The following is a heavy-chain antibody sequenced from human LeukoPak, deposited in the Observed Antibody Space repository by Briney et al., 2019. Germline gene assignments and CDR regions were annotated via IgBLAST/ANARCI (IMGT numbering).Heavy chain of an antibody. CDR3: AIATGGYGGNSGLSYFDY. CDR1: GYTFTGYH. V-gene: IGHV1-2*06. Sequence: ASVKVFCKASGYTFTGYHMHWVRQAPGQGLEWMGRINPNSGDTNYAQKFQGRVTMTRDTSISTAYMELSRLTSDDTAVYYCAIATGGYGGNSGLSYFDYWGQGTLVTVSS. D-gene: IGHD4-23*01. J-gene: IGHJ4*02. CDR2: INPNSGDT.